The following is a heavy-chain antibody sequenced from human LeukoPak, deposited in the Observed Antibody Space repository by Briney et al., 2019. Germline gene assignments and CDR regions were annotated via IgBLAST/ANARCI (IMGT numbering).Heavy chain of an antibody. Sequence: PSETLSLTCTVSGGSISSSSYYWGWIRQPPGKGLEWIGSIYYSGSTYYNPSLKSRVTISVDTSKNQFSLKLSSVTAADTAVYYCAREILWFGERYFDYWGQGTLVTVSS. V-gene: IGHV4-39*07. J-gene: IGHJ4*02. D-gene: IGHD3-10*01. CDR2: IYYSGST. CDR3: AREILWFGERYFDY. CDR1: GGSISSSSYY.